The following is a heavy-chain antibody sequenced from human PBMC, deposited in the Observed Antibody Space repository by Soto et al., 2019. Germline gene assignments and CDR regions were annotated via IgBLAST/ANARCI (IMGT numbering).Heavy chain of an antibody. V-gene: IGHV4-38-2*01. J-gene: IGHJ4*02. CDR2: INHSGST. Sequence: SETLSLTCAVSDSSISSDYYWGWIRQPPGKGLEWIGSINHSGSTYYNPSLKSRVTISVDTSKNQFSLKLSSVTAADTAVYYCATAPKIDYFDSWAQGTLVTVSS. CDR1: DSSISSDYY. CDR3: ATAPKIDYFDS.